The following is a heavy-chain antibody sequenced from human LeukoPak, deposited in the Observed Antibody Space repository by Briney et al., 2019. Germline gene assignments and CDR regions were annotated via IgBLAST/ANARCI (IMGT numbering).Heavy chain of an antibody. J-gene: IGHJ4*02. CDR3: ARGTEYDILTAAFDY. CDR1: GFIFSNYA. D-gene: IGHD3-9*01. V-gene: IGHV3-30*04. Sequence: GRSLRLSCAASGFIFSNYAMHWVRQAPGKGLEWVALISYDGSNKYYADSVKGRFTISRDNAKNSLYLQMNSLRAEDTAVYYCARGTEYDILTAAFDYWGQGTLVTVSS. CDR2: ISYDGSNK.